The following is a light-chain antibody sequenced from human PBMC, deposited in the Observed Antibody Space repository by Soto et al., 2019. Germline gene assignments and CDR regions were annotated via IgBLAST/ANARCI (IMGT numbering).Light chain of an antibody. V-gene: IGLV1-40*01. J-gene: IGLJ2*01. CDR1: SSNFGAGYE. Sequence: QPVLTQPPSVSGAPGQRVTISCTGSSSNFGAGYEVHWYKQLPGTAPTLVIFNNLNRPSGVPERFSGSKSGTSASLAITGLQAEDEADYYCQSYDSSLSGSVFGGGTQLTVL. CDR2: NNL. CDR3: QSYDSSLSGSV.